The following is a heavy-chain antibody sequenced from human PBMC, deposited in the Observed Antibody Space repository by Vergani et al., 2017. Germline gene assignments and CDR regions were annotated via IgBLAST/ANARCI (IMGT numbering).Heavy chain of an antibody. CDR1: GFTFSDYY. CDR2: ISSSSSYT. Sequence: QVQLVESGGGLVKPGGSLRLSCAASGFTFSDYYMSWIRQAPGKGLEWVSYISSSSSYTNYADSVKGRFTISRDNAKNSLYLQMNRLRAEDTAVYYCARDLPSAAGLDYWGQGTLVTVAS. J-gene: IGHJ4*02. V-gene: IGHV3-11*05. CDR3: ARDLPSAAGLDY. D-gene: IGHD6-13*01.